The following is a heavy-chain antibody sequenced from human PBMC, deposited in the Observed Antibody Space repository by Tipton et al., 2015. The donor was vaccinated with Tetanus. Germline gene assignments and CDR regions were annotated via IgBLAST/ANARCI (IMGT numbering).Heavy chain of an antibody. CDR3: AKSDRVTRTSWYFHD. CDR1: GGSISSSYYY. CDR2: LDYGGNT. Sequence: TLSLTCTVSGGSISSSYYYWGWIRQPPGKGLEWIGSLDYGGNTYYNSSLMSRVTISVDTSKNQFSLRLNSVTAVDTAVYYCAKSDRVTRTSWYFHDWGQGTLVTVSS. V-gene: IGHV4-39*01. J-gene: IGHJ4*02. D-gene: IGHD2-2*01.